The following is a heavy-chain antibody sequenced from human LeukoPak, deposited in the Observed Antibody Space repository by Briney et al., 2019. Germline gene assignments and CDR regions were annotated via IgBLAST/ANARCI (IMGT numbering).Heavy chain of an antibody. CDR3: ACGPDFWSGYGGYYFDY. J-gene: IGHJ4*02. CDR2: ISAYNGNT. CDR1: GYAFTGYY. V-gene: IGHV1-18*04. D-gene: IGHD3-3*01. Sequence: ASVKVSCKASGYAFTGYYMHWVRQAPGQGLEWMGWISAYNGNTNYAQKLQGRVTMTTDTSTSTAYMELRSLRSDDTAVYYCACGPDFWSGYGGYYFDYWGQGTLVTVSS.